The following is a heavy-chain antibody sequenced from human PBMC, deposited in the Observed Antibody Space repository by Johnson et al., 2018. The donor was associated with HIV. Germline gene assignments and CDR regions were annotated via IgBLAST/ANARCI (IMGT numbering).Heavy chain of an antibody. Sequence: QVQLVESGGGVVQPGGSLRLSCAASGFTFSNYGMHWVRQAPGKGLEWVAFISYDGSDKYYADSVKGRLTISRDSSRNTLYLEMNSLRAEDTAVYCCARENYRRRDAFDVWGQGTVVIVSS. CDR1: GFTFSNYG. CDR2: ISYDGSDK. D-gene: IGHD1-7*01. J-gene: IGHJ3*01. CDR3: ARENYRRRDAFDV. V-gene: IGHV3-30*19.